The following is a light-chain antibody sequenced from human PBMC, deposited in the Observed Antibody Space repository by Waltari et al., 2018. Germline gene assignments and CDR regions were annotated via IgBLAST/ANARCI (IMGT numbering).Light chain of an antibody. CDR1: STDVGPYNY. CDR3: CSYAGSYIWV. V-gene: IGLV2-11*01. CDR2: DVT. Sequence: QSALTQPRSVSGSPGQSVTISCTGPSTDVGPYNYVAWSHQPPDKAPNLMIYDVTKRPSGVPVRVSGSRSGNTASLTISGLQAEDEADYYCCSYAGSYIWVFGGGTKLTVL. J-gene: IGLJ3*02.